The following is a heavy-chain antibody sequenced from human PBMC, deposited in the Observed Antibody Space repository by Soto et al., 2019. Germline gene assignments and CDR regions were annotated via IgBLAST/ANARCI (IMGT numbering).Heavy chain of an antibody. D-gene: IGHD3-22*01. CDR2: IYYSGNT. Sequence: ASETLSLTCTVSGGSMDNHYWSWIRQPPEKGLEWIGYIYYSGNTDYNPSLKSRVSISVDTSRNQFSLKLSSVTAADTAIYYCARVSYYYDSSGYYMRAFDIWGQGTMVTVSS. CDR1: GGSMDNHY. V-gene: IGHV4-59*11. CDR3: ARVSYYYDSSGYYMRAFDI. J-gene: IGHJ3*02.